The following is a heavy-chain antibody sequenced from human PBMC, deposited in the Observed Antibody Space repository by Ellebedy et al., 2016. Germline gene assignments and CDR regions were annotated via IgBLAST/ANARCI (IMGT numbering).Heavy chain of an antibody. Sequence: GESLKISCAASGFSISTYSMNWVRQAPGKGLEWVSYIGSSSSPIYYADSVEGRFTISRENAKNSLYLQMTSLGDEDTAVYYCAKCPGLCLLSALDIWGQGTLVTVSS. D-gene: IGHD2-8*01. CDR1: GFSISTYS. CDR3: AKCPGLCLLSALDI. V-gene: IGHV3-48*02. J-gene: IGHJ3*02. CDR2: IGSSSSPI.